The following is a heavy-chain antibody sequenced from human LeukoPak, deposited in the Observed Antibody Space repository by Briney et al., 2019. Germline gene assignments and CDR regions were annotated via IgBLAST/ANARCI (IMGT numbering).Heavy chain of an antibody. Sequence: GSLRLSCAASGFTVSSNYMSWVRQPPGKGLEWIGSIYHGGSTYYNPSLKSRVTISVDTSKNQFSLKLSSVTAADTAVYFCARDSWPEVVRFDYWGQGTLVTVSS. J-gene: IGHJ4*02. CDR2: IYHGGST. D-gene: IGHD1-14*01. CDR1: GFTVSSNY. V-gene: IGHV4-38-2*02. CDR3: ARDSWPEVVRFDY.